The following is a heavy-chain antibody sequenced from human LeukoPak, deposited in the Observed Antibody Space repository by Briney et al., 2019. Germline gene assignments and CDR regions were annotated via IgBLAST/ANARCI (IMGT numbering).Heavy chain of an antibody. CDR2: IIPILGIA. V-gene: IGHV1-69*04. CDR1: GGTFSSYA. Sequence: SVKVSCKASGGTFSSYAISWVRQAPGQGLKWMGRIIPILGIANYAQKFQGRVTITADKSTSTAYMELSSLRSEDTAVYYCARVCYYDALNPWGQGNPGHRLL. CDR3: ARVCYYDALNP. D-gene: IGHD3-22*01. J-gene: IGHJ4*02.